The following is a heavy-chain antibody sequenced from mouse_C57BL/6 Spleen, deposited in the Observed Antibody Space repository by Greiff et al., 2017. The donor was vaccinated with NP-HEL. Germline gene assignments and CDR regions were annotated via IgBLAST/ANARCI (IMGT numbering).Heavy chain of an antibody. V-gene: IGHV10-1*01. CDR1: GFSFNTYA. J-gene: IGHJ4*01. CDR2: IRSKSNNYAT. Sequence: EVQLVESGGGLVQPKGSLKLSCAASGFSFNTYAMNWVRQAPGKGLEWVARIRSKSNNYATYYADSVKDRFTISRDDSESMLYLQMNNLKTEDTAMYYCVRHNIYAMDYWGQGTSVTVSS. CDR3: VRHNIYAMDY.